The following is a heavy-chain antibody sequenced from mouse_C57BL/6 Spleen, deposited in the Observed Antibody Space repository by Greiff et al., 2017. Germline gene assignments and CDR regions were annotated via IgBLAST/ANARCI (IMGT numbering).Heavy chain of an antibody. CDR2: IWSDGST. J-gene: IGHJ4*01. V-gene: IGHV2-6-1*01. D-gene: IGHD1-1*01. CDR3: ARQGITTVVGDYYAMDY. Sequence: VQLKESGPGLVAPSQSLSITCTVSGFSLTSYGVHWVRQPPGKGLEWLVVIWSDGSTTYNSALKSRLSISKDNSKSQVFLKMNSLQTDDTAMYYCARQGITTVVGDYYAMDYWGQGTSVTVSS. CDR1: GFSLTSYG.